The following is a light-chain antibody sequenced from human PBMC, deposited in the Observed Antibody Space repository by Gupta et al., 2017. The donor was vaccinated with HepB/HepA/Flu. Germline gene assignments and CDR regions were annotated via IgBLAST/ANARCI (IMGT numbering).Light chain of an antibody. Sequence: QSVLTQPPSVSGAPGQRVTISCTGSSSNIGAGYDVHWYQQLPGTAPKRLIYGNSNRPSGVPDRFSGSKSGTSASLAITGRQAEDEADYYCQSYDSSLSGWVFGGGTKLTVL. J-gene: IGLJ3*02. CDR3: QSYDSSLSGWV. CDR2: GNS. CDR1: SSNIGAGYD. V-gene: IGLV1-40*01.